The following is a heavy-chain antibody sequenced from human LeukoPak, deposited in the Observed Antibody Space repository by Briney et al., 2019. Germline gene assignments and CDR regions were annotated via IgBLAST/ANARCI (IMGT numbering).Heavy chain of an antibody. Sequence: PGGSLRLSCAASGFTFSSYAMHWVRQAPGKGLEWVAVISYDGSNKYYADSVKGRFTISRDNSKNTLYLQMNSLRAEDTAVYYCARDYDAAVAGYDYWGQGTLVTVSS. CDR1: GFTFSSYA. J-gene: IGHJ4*02. V-gene: IGHV3-30-3*01. CDR3: ARDYDAAVAGYDY. D-gene: IGHD6-19*01. CDR2: ISYDGSNK.